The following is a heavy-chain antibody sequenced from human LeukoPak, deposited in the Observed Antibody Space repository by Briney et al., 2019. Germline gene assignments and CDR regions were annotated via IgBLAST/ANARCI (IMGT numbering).Heavy chain of an antibody. V-gene: IGHV3-11*04. D-gene: IGHD5-18*01. CDR2: ITSSGGGV. CDR1: GLTFRDYY. J-gene: IGHJ6*03. CDR3: ARDRSTAMVPYYYMDV. Sequence: PGGSLRFSCAVSGLTFRDYYMGWIRQAPGKGLEWVSYITSSGGGVYYADSVKGRFTISRDNAKNSLYLQMNSLRAEDTAVYYCARDRSTAMVPYYYMDVWGKGTTVTVSS.